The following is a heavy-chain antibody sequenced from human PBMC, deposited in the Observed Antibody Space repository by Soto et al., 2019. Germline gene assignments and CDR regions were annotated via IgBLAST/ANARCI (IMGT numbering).Heavy chain of an antibody. Sequence: QVQLVQSGAELKKPGASVKVSCKASGYTFTGYYMHWVRQAPGQGLEWMGWINPNSGGTNFAQKFQDWVTMTRDTSISTAYMELGRLRSDDTAVYYCAREGDDFWNGYSFFDYWGQGTLVTVSS. V-gene: IGHV1-2*04. J-gene: IGHJ4*02. CDR1: GYTFTGYY. CDR3: AREGDDFWNGYSFFDY. CDR2: INPNSGGT. D-gene: IGHD3-3*01.